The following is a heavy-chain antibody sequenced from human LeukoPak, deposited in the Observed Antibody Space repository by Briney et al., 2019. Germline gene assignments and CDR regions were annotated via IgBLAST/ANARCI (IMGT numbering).Heavy chain of an antibody. CDR1: GGPISSSSYY. Sequence: SETLSPTCTVSGGPISSSSYYWGWIRQPPGKGLEWIGSIYYSGSTYYNPSLKSRVTISVDTSKNQFSLRLSSVTAADTAVYFCVRDRELTYWGQGTLVTVSS. CDR3: VRDRELTY. V-gene: IGHV4-39*07. CDR2: IYYSGST. J-gene: IGHJ4*02. D-gene: IGHD3-10*01.